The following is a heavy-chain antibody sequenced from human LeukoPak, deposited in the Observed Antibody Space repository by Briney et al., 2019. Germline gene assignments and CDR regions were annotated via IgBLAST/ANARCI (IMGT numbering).Heavy chain of an antibody. Sequence: PGGSLRLSCAASGFTFSSYSMNWVRQAPGKGLEWVGRIKSKTDGGTTDYAAPVKGRFTISRDDSKNTLYLQMSSLKTEDTAVYFCAHRDTAMVRVDYWGQGTLVTVSS. CDR1: GFTFSSYS. CDR3: AHRDTAMVRVDY. V-gene: IGHV3-15*01. J-gene: IGHJ4*02. CDR2: IKSKTDGGTT. D-gene: IGHD5-18*01.